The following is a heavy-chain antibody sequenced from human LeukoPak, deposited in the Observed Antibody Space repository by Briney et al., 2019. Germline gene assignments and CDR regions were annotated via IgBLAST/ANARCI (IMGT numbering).Heavy chain of an antibody. Sequence: GGSLRLSCAASGFTFSNYAMHWVRQAPGKGLDWVAVISYDGANKFYSDSVRGRFTISRDSSKNTLYLQMNSLRPEDTAVYYCAKGHRPCTAGFCYSYYYYYYMDVWGSGTTVTVSS. CDR1: GFTFSNYA. CDR3: AKGHRPCTAGFCYSYYYYYYMDV. D-gene: IGHD2-15*01. V-gene: IGHV3-30*18. J-gene: IGHJ6*03. CDR2: ISYDGANK.